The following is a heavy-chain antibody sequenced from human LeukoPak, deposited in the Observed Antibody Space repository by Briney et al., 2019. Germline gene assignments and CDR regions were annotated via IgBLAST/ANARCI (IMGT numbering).Heavy chain of an antibody. Sequence: GGSLRLSCAASGFTFSNYWMSWVRQAPGKGLEWVANIKFDENDKFYVDSVKGRFTISRDNAKNLLYLQMSSLRAEDTAVYFCARLSYWVFEIWGQGTMVTVSS. CDR1: GFTFSNYW. J-gene: IGHJ3*02. V-gene: IGHV3-7*01. CDR2: IKFDENDK. D-gene: IGHD2-21*01. CDR3: ARLSYWVFEI.